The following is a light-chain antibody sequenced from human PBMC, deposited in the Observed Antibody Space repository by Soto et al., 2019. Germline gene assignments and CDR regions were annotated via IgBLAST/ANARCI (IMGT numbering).Light chain of an antibody. CDR1: HNDIGTYDY. CDR3: SSLTSNRIYV. J-gene: IGLJ1*01. CDR2: GVT. V-gene: IGLV2-14*03. Sequence: ALTQPTSVSGSPGQSITISCTGNHNDIGTYDYVSWYQQHPGRAPRLLIHGVTTRPSGISGRFSASKSGLTASLTISGLQPEDEADYYCSSLTSNRIYVFGPGTKLTAL.